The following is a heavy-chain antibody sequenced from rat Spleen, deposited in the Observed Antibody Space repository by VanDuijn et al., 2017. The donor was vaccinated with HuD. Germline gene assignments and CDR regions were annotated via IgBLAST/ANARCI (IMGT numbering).Heavy chain of an antibody. D-gene: IGHD1-12*02. CDR3: TTGGYDGTPGDA. CDR1: GFTFSGYW. J-gene: IGHJ4*01. Sequence: EVLLVETGGGLVQPGESLKLSCVASGFTFSGYWMYWIRQAPGEGLEWISSISPDGGSTYYPDSVKGRFTISRDNAKSTLYLQMDSLRSEDTATYYCTTGGYDGTPGDAWGQGASVTVSS. CDR2: ISPDGGST. V-gene: IGHV5-58*01.